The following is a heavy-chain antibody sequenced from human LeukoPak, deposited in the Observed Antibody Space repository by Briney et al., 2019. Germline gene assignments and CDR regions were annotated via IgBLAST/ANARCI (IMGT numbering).Heavy chain of an antibody. J-gene: IGHJ4*02. D-gene: IGHD1-14*01. CDR3: ARGRRYMDY. Sequence: SETLSLTCAVSGGSISSGGYSWSWIRQPPGKGLEWIGYIYHSGSTYYNPSLKSRVTISVDRSKNQFSLKLSSVTAADTAVYYCARGRRYMDYWGQGTLVTVSS. CDR2: IYHSGST. CDR1: GGSISSGGYS. V-gene: IGHV4-30-2*01.